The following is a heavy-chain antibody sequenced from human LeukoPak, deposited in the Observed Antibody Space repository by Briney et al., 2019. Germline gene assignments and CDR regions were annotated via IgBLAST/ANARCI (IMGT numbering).Heavy chain of an antibody. D-gene: IGHD4-17*01. CDR3: ATAVTTPDPTFDF. V-gene: IGHV1-2*06. CDR2: INPHSGVT. J-gene: IGHJ4*02. Sequence: VASVKVSCKASGYTFTGHYIHWVRQAPGQGLEWMGRINPHSGVTNYAQKFQGRVTMTRDTSISTAYIELSSLRSDDTALYYCATAVTTPDPTFDFWGQGTLVTVSS. CDR1: GYTFTGHY.